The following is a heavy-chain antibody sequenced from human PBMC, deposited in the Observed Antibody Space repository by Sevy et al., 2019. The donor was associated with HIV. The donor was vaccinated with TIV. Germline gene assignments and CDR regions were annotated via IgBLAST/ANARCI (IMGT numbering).Heavy chain of an antibody. Sequence: GGSLRLSCAASGLIFSDAWMSWFRQAPGKGLEWIGRIKSKVDIGTTNYAATVEGRFTISRDDSTSTLYLQMISLKIEDTAVYYCTTAPFTMIPSWGQGTLVTVSS. CDR2: IKSKVDIGTT. J-gene: IGHJ5*02. D-gene: IGHD3-16*01. CDR3: TTAPFTMIPS. V-gene: IGHV3-15*01. CDR1: GLIFSDAW.